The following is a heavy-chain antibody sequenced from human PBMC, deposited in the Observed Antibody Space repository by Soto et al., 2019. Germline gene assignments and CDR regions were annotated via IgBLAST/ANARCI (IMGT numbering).Heavy chain of an antibody. CDR1: GFTFDDYA. J-gene: IGHJ3*02. D-gene: IGHD2-2*02. CDR2: ISWNSGSI. V-gene: IGHV3-9*01. CDR3: AKVNVYRVYIDAFDI. Sequence: SLKISCAASGFTFDDYAMHWVRQAPGKGLEWVSGISWNSGSIGYADSVKGRFTISRDNAKNSLYLQMNSLRAEDTALYYCAKVNVYRVYIDAFDIWGQGTMVTVSS.